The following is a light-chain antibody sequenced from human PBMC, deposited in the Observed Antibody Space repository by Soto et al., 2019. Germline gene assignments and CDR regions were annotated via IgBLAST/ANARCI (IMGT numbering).Light chain of an antibody. CDR2: GAS. CDR3: QQYDSSPQT. Sequence: IVVTQSPGTLSLSPGERATLSCRASQSVSSSYLAWYQQKPGQAPRLLIYGASSRATGIPDRFSGSGSGADFTLTISRLEPEDFAVYYCQQYDSSPQTFGQGTKVDIK. J-gene: IGKJ1*01. V-gene: IGKV3-20*01. CDR1: QSVSSSY.